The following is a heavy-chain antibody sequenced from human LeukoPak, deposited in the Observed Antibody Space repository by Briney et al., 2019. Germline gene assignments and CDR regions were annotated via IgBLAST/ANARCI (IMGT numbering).Heavy chain of an antibody. Sequence: GGSLRPSCAASGFTFSSYSMNWVRQAPGKGLEWVSSISSSSSYIYYADSVKGRFTISRDNAKNSLYLQMNSLRAEDTAVYYCARDYDSSGYYSYWGQGTLVTVSS. V-gene: IGHV3-21*01. CDR2: ISSSSSYI. J-gene: IGHJ4*02. D-gene: IGHD3-22*01. CDR1: GFTFSSYS. CDR3: ARDYDSSGYYSY.